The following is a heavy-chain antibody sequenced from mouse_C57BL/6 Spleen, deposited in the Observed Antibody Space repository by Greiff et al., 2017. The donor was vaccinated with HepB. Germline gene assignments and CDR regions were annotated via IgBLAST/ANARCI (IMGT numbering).Heavy chain of an antibody. Sequence: EVQLQQSGPELVKPGASVKISCKASGYTFTDYYMNWVKQSHGKSLEWIGDINPNNGGTSYNQKFKGKATLTVDKSSSTAYMEIRSLTSEDSAVYYCARYYGSSYGYYAMDYWGQGTSVTVSS. V-gene: IGHV1-26*01. CDR2: INPNNGGT. D-gene: IGHD1-1*01. J-gene: IGHJ4*01. CDR3: ARYYGSSYGYYAMDY. CDR1: GYTFTDYY.